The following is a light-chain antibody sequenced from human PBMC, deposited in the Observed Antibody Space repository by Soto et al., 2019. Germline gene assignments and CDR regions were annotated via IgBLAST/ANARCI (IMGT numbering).Light chain of an antibody. CDR1: QSVGGNS. Sequence: ETVLTQSPGTLSLSPGERATVSCRASQSVGGNSLAWYQQRPGQAPRLLIYDTSKRATGIPDRFSGSGSVTDFTLTISRLEPADFAVYYCQQYHNSPRTFGRGTKVEIK. J-gene: IGKJ1*01. CDR2: DTS. V-gene: IGKV3-20*01. CDR3: QQYHNSPRT.